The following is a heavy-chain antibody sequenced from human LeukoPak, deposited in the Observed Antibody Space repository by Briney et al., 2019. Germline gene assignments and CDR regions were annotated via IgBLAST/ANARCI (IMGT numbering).Heavy chain of an antibody. CDR1: GFTVSSNY. D-gene: IGHD5-18*01. J-gene: IGHJ6*02. V-gene: IGHV3-53*01. Sequence: GGSLRLACAASGFTVSSNYMSWVRQAPGKGLEWVSVIYSGGSTYYADSVKGRFTISRDNSKNTLYLQMNSLRAEDTAVYYCARDRVDTAMVTWYYGMDVWGQGTTVTVSS. CDR3: ARDRVDTAMVTWYYGMDV. CDR2: IYSGGST.